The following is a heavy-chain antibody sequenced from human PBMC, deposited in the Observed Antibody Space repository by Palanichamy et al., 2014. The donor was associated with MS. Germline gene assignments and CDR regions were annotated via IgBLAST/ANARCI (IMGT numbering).Heavy chain of an antibody. CDR1: GYTFSNYD. Sequence: QVQLVQSGAEVKKPGASVRVSCKASGYTFSNYDITWVRQVPGQGLEWMGWISAYNGNTNYAQKLQDRVTMTADTSTSTAYMELRSLRSDDTAVYYCARNAGFGGNSGVGFDCWGQGILVTVSS. D-gene: IGHD4-23*01. CDR2: ISAYNGNT. J-gene: IGHJ4*02. V-gene: IGHV1-18*01. CDR3: ARNAGFGGNSGVGFDC.